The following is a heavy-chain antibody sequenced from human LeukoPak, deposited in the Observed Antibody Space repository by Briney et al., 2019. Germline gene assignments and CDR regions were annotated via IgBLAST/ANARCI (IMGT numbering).Heavy chain of an antibody. CDR3: AKGGLGTDGGIHY. J-gene: IGHJ4*02. D-gene: IGHD3-16*01. CDR1: GFTFSNHA. V-gene: IGHV3-23*01. CDR2: VSDSGAT. Sequence: GASLRLSCAASGFTFSNHAMTWVLQAPGKGREWVSSVSDSGATYFADSVKGRFTISRDNSNATLYLQMTSLRAEDTAIYYCAKGGLGTDGGIHYGGQGTLVIVSS.